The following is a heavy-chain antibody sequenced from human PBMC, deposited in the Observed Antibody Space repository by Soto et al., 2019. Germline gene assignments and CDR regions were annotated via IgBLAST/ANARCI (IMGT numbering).Heavy chain of an antibody. CDR1: GFTFSSYG. D-gene: IGHD4-17*01. V-gene: IGHV3-30*18. J-gene: IGHJ4*02. Sequence: ESGGGVVQPGRSLRLSCAASGFTFSSYGMHWVRQAPGKGLEWVAVISYDGSNKYYADSVKGRFTISRDNSKNTLYLQMNSLRAEDTAVYYCAKDWGLGTTVTTCFDYWGQGTLVTVSS. CDR3: AKDWGLGTTVTTCFDY. CDR2: ISYDGSNK.